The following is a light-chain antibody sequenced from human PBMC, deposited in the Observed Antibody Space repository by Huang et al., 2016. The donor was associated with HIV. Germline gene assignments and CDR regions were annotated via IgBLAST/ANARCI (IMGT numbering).Light chain of an antibody. CDR3: QQSYTTPRT. J-gene: IGKJ1*01. CDR1: QSISSH. V-gene: IGKV1-39*01. Sequence: DVQMTQSPSSLSASVGDRVIITCRASQSISSHLNWYQQKLGKGPELLIYAASNLQNGVPSRFSGGGSETDFTLIIRSLQPDDIATYYCQQSYTTPRTFGQGTKVEIK. CDR2: AAS.